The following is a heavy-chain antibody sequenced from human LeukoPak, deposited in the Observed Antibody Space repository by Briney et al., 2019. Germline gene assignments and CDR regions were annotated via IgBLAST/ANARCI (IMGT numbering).Heavy chain of an antibody. CDR3: ARYSIAVAGVPGFDY. V-gene: IGHV4-30-4*01. D-gene: IGHD6-19*01. J-gene: IGHJ4*02. Sequence: PSQTLSLTCTVSGGSISSGDYYWSWIRQPPGKGLECIGYIYYSGSTYYNPSLGSRVTISVDTSKNQFSLKLSSVTAADTAVYFCARYSIAVAGVPGFDYWGQGALVTVSS. CDR2: IYYSGST. CDR1: GGSISSGDYY.